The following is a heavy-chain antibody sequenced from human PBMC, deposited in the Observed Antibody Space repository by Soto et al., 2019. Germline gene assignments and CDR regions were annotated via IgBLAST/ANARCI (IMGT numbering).Heavy chain of an antibody. V-gene: IGHV4-59*01. J-gene: IGHJ6*02. CDR1: GGSISSYY. CDR3: ARGRNYGGNSEQLYDYYGMDV. D-gene: IGHD4-17*01. Sequence: PWETLSLTCTVSGGSISSYYWSWIRQPPGKGLEWIGYIYYSGSTNYNPSLKSRVTISVDTSKNQFSLKLSSVTAADTAVYYCARGRNYGGNSEQLYDYYGMDVWGQGTTVTVSS. CDR2: IYYSGST.